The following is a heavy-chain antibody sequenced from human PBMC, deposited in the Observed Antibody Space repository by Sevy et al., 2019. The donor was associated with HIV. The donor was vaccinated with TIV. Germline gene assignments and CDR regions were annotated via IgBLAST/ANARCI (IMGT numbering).Heavy chain of an antibody. D-gene: IGHD2-21*02. Sequence: ASVKVSCKASGYPFSSYGISWVRQAPGQGLEWMGWISADSGNSNYGQNLQGRVTMTTDTSTSTANMELRSLRFDDTAVYYCARDLGGYGGNSIDYWGQGTLVTVSS. CDR1: GYPFSSYG. V-gene: IGHV1-18*01. J-gene: IGHJ4*02. CDR3: ARDLGGYGGNSIDY. CDR2: ISADSGNS.